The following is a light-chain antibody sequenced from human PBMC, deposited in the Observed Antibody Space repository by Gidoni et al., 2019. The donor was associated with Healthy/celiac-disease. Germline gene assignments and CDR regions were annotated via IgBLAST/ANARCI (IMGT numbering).Light chain of an antibody. Sequence: EIVLTQSPATLSLSPGERATLSCSASQSVSSYLAWYQQKTGQAPRLLIYDASSRATGIPARFSGSGSGTDFTLTISSLEPEDFAVYYCQQRSDWPPTFGGGTKVEIK. V-gene: IGKV3-11*01. J-gene: IGKJ4*01. CDR3: QQRSDWPPT. CDR2: DAS. CDR1: QSVSSY.